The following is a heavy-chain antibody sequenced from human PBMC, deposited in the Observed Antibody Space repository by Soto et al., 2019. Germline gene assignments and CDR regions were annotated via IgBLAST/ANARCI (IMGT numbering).Heavy chain of an antibody. Sequence: QVQLVESGGGVVQPGRSLRLSCAASGFTFSSYGMHWVRQAPGKGLEWVAVISYDGSNKYYADSVKGRFTISRDNSKNTLYLQMNSLRDEDTAGYYCARSPYSVSYLAYFDYWGQGTLVTVSS. V-gene: IGHV3-30*03. J-gene: IGHJ4*02. D-gene: IGHD1-26*01. CDR1: GFTFSSYG. CDR2: ISYDGSNK. CDR3: ARSPYSVSYLAYFDY.